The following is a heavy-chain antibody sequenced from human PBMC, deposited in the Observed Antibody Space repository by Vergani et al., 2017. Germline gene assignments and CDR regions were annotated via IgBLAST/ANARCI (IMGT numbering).Heavy chain of an antibody. CDR2: IHNSGRT. Sequence: QVRLQESGPGLLKPSQTLSLTCTVSGGSISGGGYYWNWIRQRPGKGLEWIGYIHNSGRTYYKPSLESRLTLSLDTSKNQFSLKLSSVTAADTAVYYCATDRQKNYFYFYMDVWGKGTTVTVSS. CDR1: GGSISGGGYY. V-gene: IGHV4-31*03. J-gene: IGHJ6*03. CDR3: ATDRQKNYFYFYMDV.